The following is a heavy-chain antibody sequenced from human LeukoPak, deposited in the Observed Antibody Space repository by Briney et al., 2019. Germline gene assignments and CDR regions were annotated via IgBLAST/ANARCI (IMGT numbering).Heavy chain of an antibody. CDR1: GFTFSSYE. V-gene: IGHV3-48*03. CDR3: AKGSYGSGSYVDY. D-gene: IGHD3-10*01. J-gene: IGHJ4*02. Sequence: GGSLRLSCAASGFTFSSYEMNWVRRAPGKGLEWVSYISSSGSTIYYADSVKGRFTISRDNAKNSLYLQMNSLRAEDTALYYCAKGSYGSGSYVDYWGQGTLITVSS. CDR2: ISSSGSTI.